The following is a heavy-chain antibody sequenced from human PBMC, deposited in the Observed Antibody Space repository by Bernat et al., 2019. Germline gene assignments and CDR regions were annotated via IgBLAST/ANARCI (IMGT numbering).Heavy chain of an antibody. D-gene: IGHD2-15*01. J-gene: IGHJ4*02. CDR2: ISYDGSNK. V-gene: IGHV3-30-3*01. CDR3: ASSIVVVVAAKEADY. Sequence: QVQLVESGGGVVQPGRSLRLSCAASGFTFSSYAMHWVRQAPGKGLEWVAVISYDGSNKYYEDSVKGRFTISRDNSKNTLYLQMNSLRAEDTAVYYCASSIVVVVAAKEADYWGQGTLVTVSS. CDR1: GFTFSSYA.